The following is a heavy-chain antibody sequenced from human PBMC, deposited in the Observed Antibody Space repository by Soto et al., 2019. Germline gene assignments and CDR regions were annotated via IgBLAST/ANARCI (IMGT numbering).Heavy chain of an antibody. D-gene: IGHD5-12*01. CDR1: GFTFSSYS. V-gene: IGHV3-23*01. J-gene: IGHJ4*02. Sequence: GGSLRLSCAASGFTFSSYSMSWVRQAPGKGLEWVSAISGSGGSTYYADSVKGRFTISRDNSKNTLYLQMNSLRAEDTAVYYCAKGRGYSGYEFDYWGQGTLVTVSS. CDR3: AKGRGYSGYEFDY. CDR2: ISGSGGST.